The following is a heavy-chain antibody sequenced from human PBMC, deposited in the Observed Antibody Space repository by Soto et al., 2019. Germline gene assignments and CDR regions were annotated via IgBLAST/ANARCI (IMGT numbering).Heavy chain of an antibody. J-gene: IGHJ4*02. CDR3: AIDPTYFYDSRGYHDY. V-gene: IGHV3-74*01. Sequence: GGSLRLSCAASGFTSSNYWMHWVRQAPGKGLVWVSRIKSDGSSTSYADSVKGRFTISRDNAKNTLYLQMNSLRAEDTAVYYCAIDPTYFYDSRGYHDYCGRRTLDIVS. CDR1: GFTSSNYW. D-gene: IGHD3-22*01. CDR2: IKSDGSST.